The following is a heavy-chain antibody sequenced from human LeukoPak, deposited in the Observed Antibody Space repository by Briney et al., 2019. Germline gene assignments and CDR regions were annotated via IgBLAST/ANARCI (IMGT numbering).Heavy chain of an antibody. CDR1: GFTFSAYA. CDR3: AMRGSGGWYEFRDY. V-gene: IGHV3-23*01. J-gene: IGHJ4*02. Sequence: AGGSLRLSCAASGFTFSAYAMPWVRQAPGKGLEWVSTVSVSGGGTYYADSVKGRFTISRDNSKNTLYLQMNSLRAEDTAVYYCAMRGSGGWYEFRDYWGQGTLVTVSS. CDR2: VSVSGGGT. D-gene: IGHD6-19*01.